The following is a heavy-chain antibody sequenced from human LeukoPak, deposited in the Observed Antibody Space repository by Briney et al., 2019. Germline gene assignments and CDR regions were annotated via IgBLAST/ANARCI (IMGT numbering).Heavy chain of an antibody. J-gene: IGHJ4*02. D-gene: IGHD1-26*01. Sequence: ASVKVSCKVSGYTLTELSMHWVRQAPGKGLEWMGGFDPEDGETIYAQKFQGRVTMTEDTSTDTAYMEPSSLRSEDTAVYYCARGGESIVGATLDYWGQGTLVTVSS. CDR1: GYTLTELS. CDR3: ARGGESIVGATLDY. CDR2: FDPEDGET. V-gene: IGHV1-24*01.